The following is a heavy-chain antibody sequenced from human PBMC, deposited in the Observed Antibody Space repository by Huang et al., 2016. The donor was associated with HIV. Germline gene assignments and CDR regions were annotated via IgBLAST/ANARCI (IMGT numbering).Heavy chain of an antibody. D-gene: IGHD3-10*01. CDR1: GGSIRSDNYY. V-gene: IGHV4-39*01. CDR3: ARLPGSITMIRGVITDPY. J-gene: IGHJ4*02. CDR2: IYYSGST. Sequence: QLQLQESGPGLVQPSETLSLTCTVSGGSIRSDNYYWGWIRQPPGKGLGWIGSIYYSGSTYYNPSLKRRVTITVYTSKNQFSLKRRSVTAADTAVYYCARLPGSITMIRGVITDPYWGQGTLVTVSS.